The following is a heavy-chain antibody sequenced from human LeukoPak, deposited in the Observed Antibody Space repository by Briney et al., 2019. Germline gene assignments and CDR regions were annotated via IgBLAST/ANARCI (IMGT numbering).Heavy chain of an antibody. J-gene: IGHJ4*02. CDR3: ARVYDYIWGSYRYPGEYYFDY. Sequence: GGSLRLSCAASGFTFSSYSMNWVRQAPGKGLEWVSSISSSSSYIYYADSVKGRFTISRDNAKNSLYLQMNSLRAEDTAAYYCARVYDYIWGSYRYPGEYYFDYWGQGTLVTVSS. D-gene: IGHD3-16*02. CDR1: GFTFSSYS. V-gene: IGHV3-21*01. CDR2: ISSSSSYI.